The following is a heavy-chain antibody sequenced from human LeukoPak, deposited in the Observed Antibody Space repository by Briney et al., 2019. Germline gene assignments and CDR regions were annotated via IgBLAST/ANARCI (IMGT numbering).Heavy chain of an antibody. V-gene: IGHV4-59*01. CDR2: IYRTGSS. D-gene: IGHD5-24*01. CDR3: ARGVLVQRWLQWELDYFDY. J-gene: IGHJ4*02. Sequence: PSETLSLTCTVSGDSMGENYWSWIRQPPGKRLEYIGFIYRTGSSNYNPSLKSRVTMSIDTSKNQFSLKLNSVTAADTAVYYCARGVLVQRWLQWELDYFDYWGQGTLVTVSS. CDR1: GDSMGENY.